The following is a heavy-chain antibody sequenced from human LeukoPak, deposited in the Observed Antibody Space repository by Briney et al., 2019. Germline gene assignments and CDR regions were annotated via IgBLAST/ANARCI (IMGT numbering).Heavy chain of an antibody. V-gene: IGHV3-30*18. CDR2: ISYDGSNK. CDR3: AKDGQNDFWSGYEYYFDC. D-gene: IGHD3-3*01. J-gene: IGHJ4*02. Sequence: PGRSLRLSCAASGFTFSSYGMHWVRQAPGKGLEWVAVISYDGSNKYYADSVKGRFTISRDNSKNALYLQMNSLRAEDTAVYYCAKDGQNDFWSGYEYYFDCWGQGTLVTVSS. CDR1: GFTFSSYG.